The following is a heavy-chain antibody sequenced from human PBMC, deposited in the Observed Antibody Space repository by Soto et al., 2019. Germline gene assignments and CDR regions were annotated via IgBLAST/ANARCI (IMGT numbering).Heavy chain of an antibody. V-gene: IGHV5-51*01. CDR2: IYPGDSDT. CDR1: GYSFTSYW. CDR3: ATLRPYCGGDCRLDY. Sequence: GESLKISCKGSGYSFTSYWIGWVRQMPGKGLEWMGIIYPGDSDTRYSPSFQGQVTISADKSISTAYLQWSSLKASDTAMYYCATLRPYCGGDCRLDYWGQGTPVTVSS. J-gene: IGHJ4*02. D-gene: IGHD2-21*02.